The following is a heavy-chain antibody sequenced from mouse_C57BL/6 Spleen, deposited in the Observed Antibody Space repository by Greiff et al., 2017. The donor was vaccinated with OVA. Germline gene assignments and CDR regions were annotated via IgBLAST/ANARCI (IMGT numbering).Heavy chain of an antibody. CDR3: ASNDGAIDD. CDR2: INPDSSTI. J-gene: IGHJ4*01. CDR1: GIDFSRYW. V-gene: IGHV4-1*01. D-gene: IGHD2-3*01. Sequence: EVKLQESGGGLVQPGGSLKLSCAASGIDFSRYWMSWVRRAPGQGLEWIGEINPDSSTINYAQTLKDKFTISRDNAKNTLYLHMSNVSSEDTALYYCASNDGAIDDWGQGTSVTVSS.